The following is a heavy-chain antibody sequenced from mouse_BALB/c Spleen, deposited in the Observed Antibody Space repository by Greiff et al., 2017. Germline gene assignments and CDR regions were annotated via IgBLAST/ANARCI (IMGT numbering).Heavy chain of an antibody. J-gene: IGHJ4*01. D-gene: IGHD2-1*01. V-gene: IGHV5-9-4*01. CDR1: GFTFSSYA. CDR3: ARHYGNTRYAMDY. CDR2: ISSGGSYT. Sequence: EVQVVESGGGLVKPGGSLKLSCAASGFTFSSYAMSWVRQSPEKRLEWVAEISSGGSYTYYPDTVTGRFTISRDNAKNTLYLEMSSLRSEDTAMYYCARHYGNTRYAMDYWGQGTSVTVSS.